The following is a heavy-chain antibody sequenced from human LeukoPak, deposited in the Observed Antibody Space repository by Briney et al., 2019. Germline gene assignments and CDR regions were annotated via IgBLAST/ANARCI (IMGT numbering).Heavy chain of an antibody. J-gene: IGHJ6*04. CDR2: VSGSEAKT. CDR3: AKENGAGYGYGMDV. Sequence: PGGSLRLSSAASGFSFSSNAMRWVRHGLRKGLEWVSAVSGSEAKTYYTDSGKYRFTISRDNTQNTLYLQMDSLRAGDTALYYCAKENGAGYGYGMDVWGEGATVTVSS. V-gene: IGHV3-23*01. D-gene: IGHD2-2*03. CDR1: GFSFSSNA.